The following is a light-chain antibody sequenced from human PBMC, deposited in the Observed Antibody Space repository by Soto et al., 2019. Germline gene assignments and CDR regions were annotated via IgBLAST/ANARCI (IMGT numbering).Light chain of an antibody. CDR2: EVS. CDR1: SSDVGGYNY. Sequence: QSALTQPASVSGSPGQSITISCTGTSSDVGGYNYVSWYQQHPGKAPKLMIYEVSNRPSGASNRFPGSKSGNTASLTISGLQAEDEADYYCSSYTSSSTYVFGTGTKVTVL. V-gene: IGLV2-14*01. CDR3: SSYTSSSTYV. J-gene: IGLJ1*01.